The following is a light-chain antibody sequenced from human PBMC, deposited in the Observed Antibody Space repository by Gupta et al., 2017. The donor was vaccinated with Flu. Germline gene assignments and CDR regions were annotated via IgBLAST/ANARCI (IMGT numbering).Light chain of an antibody. CDR1: SGSVSTSYY. CDR3: VRDRGSGPVV. Sequence: TVVTQEPSFSVSPGGTVTLTCGLSSGSVSTSYYPSCYQQTPGQAPRTLIYSTNTRSSGVPDRFSGSIRGNKAALTITGAQADDESDYYCVRDRGSGPVVFGGGTKLTVL. J-gene: IGLJ2*01. V-gene: IGLV8-61*01. CDR2: STN.